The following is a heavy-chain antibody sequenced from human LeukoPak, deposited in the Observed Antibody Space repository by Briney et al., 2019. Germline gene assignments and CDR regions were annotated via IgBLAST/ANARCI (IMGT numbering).Heavy chain of an antibody. V-gene: IGHV3-30*04. J-gene: IGHJ6*02. Sequence: PGRSLRLSCAASGFTFSSYAMHWVRQAPGKGLEWVAVISYDGSNKYYADSVKGRFTISRDNSKNTLNLQMNSMRAEDTAVYCCARDVSGATIVGYYYGMDVWGQGTTVTVSS. CDR3: ARDVSGATIVGYYYGMDV. CDR1: GFTFSSYA. CDR2: ISYDGSNK. D-gene: IGHD1-26*01.